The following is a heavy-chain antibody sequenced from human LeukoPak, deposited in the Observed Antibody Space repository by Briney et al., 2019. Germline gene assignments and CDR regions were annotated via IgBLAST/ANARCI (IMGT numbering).Heavy chain of an antibody. CDR1: GFTFSSYA. Sequence: PGGSLRLSCAASGFTFSSYAMSWVRQAPGKWLEWVSAISGSGDSTYYADSVKGRFTISRDNSKNTLYLQMNSLRAEDTAVYYCAKDYSGDSYGYGGYENYFYYWGQGTVVTVSS. J-gene: IGHJ4*02. V-gene: IGHV3-23*01. D-gene: IGHD5-18*01. CDR3: AKDYSGDSYGYGGYENYFYY. CDR2: ISGSGDST.